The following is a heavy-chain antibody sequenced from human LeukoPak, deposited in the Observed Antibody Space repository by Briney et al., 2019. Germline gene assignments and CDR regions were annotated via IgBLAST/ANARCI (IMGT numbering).Heavy chain of an antibody. D-gene: IGHD6-19*01. CDR2: ILPDGSEK. CDR1: DFTFSFYW. J-gene: IGHJ4*02. Sequence: GGSLRLSCAASDFTFSFYWMTWVRQAPGEGLEWVANILPDGSEKYYLDSVKGRFTISRDNPTNSLYLQVNSLRAEDTALYYCGRLARNAWYAVDYWGQGTLVTVSS. CDR3: GRLARNAWYAVDY. V-gene: IGHV3-7*01.